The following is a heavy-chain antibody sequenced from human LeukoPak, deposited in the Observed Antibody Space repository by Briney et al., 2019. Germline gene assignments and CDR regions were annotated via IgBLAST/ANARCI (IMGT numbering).Heavy chain of an antibody. CDR3: ARNRGIAAAVWFDP. CDR2: IYYSGST. V-gene: IGHV4-59*01. CDR1: GGSISSYY. Sequence: SETLSLTCTVSGGSISSYYWSWIRQPPGKGLEWIGYIYYSGSTNYNPSLKSRVTISVDTPKNQFSLKLSSVTAADTAVYYCARNRGIAAAVWFDPWGQGTLVTVSS. D-gene: IGHD6-13*01. J-gene: IGHJ5*02.